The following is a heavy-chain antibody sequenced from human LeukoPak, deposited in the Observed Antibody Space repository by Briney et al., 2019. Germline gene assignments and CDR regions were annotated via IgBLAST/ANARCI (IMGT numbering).Heavy chain of an antibody. J-gene: IGHJ6*03. D-gene: IGHD7-27*01. V-gene: IGHV4-59*08. CDR2: IYYSGSN. Sequence: SETLSLTCTVSGGPISSYYWSWMRQPPRKGLDWIGYIYYSGSNNYNPSLKSRVTISVDTSKNQFSLKLWSVTAADTAVYYCARRFTLGIDAPLANPPYYYYYMDVWGKGTTVTVSS. CDR3: ARRFTLGIDAPLANPPYYYYYMDV. CDR1: GGPISSYY.